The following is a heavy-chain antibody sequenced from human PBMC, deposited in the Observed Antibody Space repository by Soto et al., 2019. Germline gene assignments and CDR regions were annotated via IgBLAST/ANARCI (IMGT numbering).Heavy chain of an antibody. CDR1: GFTFISYS. V-gene: IGHV3-23*01. J-gene: IGHJ4*02. Sequence: EVQLLQSGGSLVQPGGSLRLSCAASGFTFISYSMKWVRQAPGKGLVWVSGFIASGSTYYADYVPGRFTMSRDNSKNTLYLQMSSRRAEGTAVYYCAKGNGFDNWGQGTVVTVSS. CDR2: FIASGST. D-gene: IGHD1-1*01. CDR3: AKGNGFDN.